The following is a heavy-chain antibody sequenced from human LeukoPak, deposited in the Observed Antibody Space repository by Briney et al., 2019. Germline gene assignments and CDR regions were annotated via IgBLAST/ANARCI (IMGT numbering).Heavy chain of an antibody. J-gene: IGHJ4*02. V-gene: IGHV3-7*01. D-gene: IGHD3-3*01. CDR1: GFTFRNYW. Sequence: GGSLRLSCAASGFTFRNYWMTWVRQAPGKGLEWVANIHQDESEKYYVDSVKGRVTISRDNAKNSLYLQMDGLGADDTAVYFCATGCFGVVIAFPLDYWGQRTLVTVSS. CDR2: IHQDESEK. CDR3: ATGCFGVVIAFPLDY.